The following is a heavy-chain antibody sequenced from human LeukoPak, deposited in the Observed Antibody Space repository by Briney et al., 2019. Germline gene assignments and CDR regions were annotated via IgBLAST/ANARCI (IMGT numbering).Heavy chain of an antibody. J-gene: IGHJ6*02. Sequence: GRSLRLSCAASGFAFSSYGVHWVRQAPGKGLEWVAVISYDGRNKYSADSVKGRFTISRDNSKNTLYLQMNSLRAADTAVYYCARDRVGYGDYHYGMDVWGQGTTVTVSS. CDR2: ISYDGRNK. D-gene: IGHD5-12*01. CDR3: ARDRVGYGDYHYGMDV. CDR1: GFAFSSYG. V-gene: IGHV3-30*03.